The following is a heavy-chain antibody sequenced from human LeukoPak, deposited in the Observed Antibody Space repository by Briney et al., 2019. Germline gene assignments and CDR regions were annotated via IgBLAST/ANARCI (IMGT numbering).Heavy chain of an antibody. J-gene: IGHJ3*02. Sequence: PSETLSLTCAVYGGSFSGYYWSWIRQPPGKGLEWIGEINHSGSTNYNPSLKSRVTISVDTSKNQFSLKLSSVTAADTAVYYCAIGSQDAFDIWGQGTMVTVSS. D-gene: IGHD3-10*01. CDR3: AIGSQDAFDI. V-gene: IGHV4-34*01. CDR2: INHSGST. CDR1: GGSFSGYY.